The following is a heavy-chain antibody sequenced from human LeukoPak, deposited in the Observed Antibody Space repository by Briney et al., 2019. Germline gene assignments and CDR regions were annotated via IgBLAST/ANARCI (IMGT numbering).Heavy chain of an antibody. Sequence: SSETLSLTCAVSGGSISSSNWWSWVRQAPGKGLEWVANIKQDGGEEHYVDSVKGRFTISRDNAKNSLYLQMNSLRAEDTAVYYCARDKSADYGDSYFDSWGQGILVTVSS. J-gene: IGHJ4*02. CDR2: IKQDGGEE. CDR3: ARDKSADYGDSYFDS. D-gene: IGHD4-17*01. V-gene: IGHV3-7*01. CDR1: GGSISSSNW.